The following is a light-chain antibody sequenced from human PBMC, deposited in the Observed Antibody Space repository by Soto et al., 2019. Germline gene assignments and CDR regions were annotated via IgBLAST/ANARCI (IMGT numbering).Light chain of an antibody. V-gene: IGKV3D-20*01. J-gene: IGKJ2*01. CDR3: QQYGSSPQT. CDR2: DAS. CDR1: QSVSSGY. Sequence: EIVLTQSPATLSLSPGERATLSCGASQSVSSGYLAWYQQRPGLAPRLLIYDASYRAPGIPDRFSGSGSGTDFTLTISRLEPEDFAVYYCQQYGSSPQTFGQGTKLEI.